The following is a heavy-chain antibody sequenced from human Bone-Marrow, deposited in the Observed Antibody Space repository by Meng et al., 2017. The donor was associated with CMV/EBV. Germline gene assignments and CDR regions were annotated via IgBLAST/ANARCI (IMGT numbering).Heavy chain of an antibody. J-gene: IGHJ3*02. V-gene: IGHV1-69*06. CDR3: ARDPRSSYAFDI. CDR2: IIPIFGTA. D-gene: IGHD6-6*01. CDR1: GGTFSSYA. Sequence: SVKVSCKASGGTFSSYAISWVRQAPGQGLEWMGGIIPIFGTANYAQKFQGRVTITADKSTSTAYMELSSLRSEDTAVYYCARDPRSSYAFDIWGQGTTVTVSS.